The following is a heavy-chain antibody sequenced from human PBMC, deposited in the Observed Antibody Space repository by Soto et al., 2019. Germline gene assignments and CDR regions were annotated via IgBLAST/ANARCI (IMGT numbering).Heavy chain of an antibody. Sequence: PSLTCTVSGDSISAFYWGWMRQSPGKELEWIGYVYYTGSTNYNPSLKSRVTISVDRSKNQFSLKLTSANAADTAVYYCARGRTVRNYADDSSDYFYFLDYWGQGTQVTVSS. CDR2: VYYTGST. D-gene: IGHD3-22*01. CDR1: GDSISAFY. CDR3: ARGRTVRNYADDSSDYFYFLDY. J-gene: IGHJ4*02. V-gene: IGHV4-59*01.